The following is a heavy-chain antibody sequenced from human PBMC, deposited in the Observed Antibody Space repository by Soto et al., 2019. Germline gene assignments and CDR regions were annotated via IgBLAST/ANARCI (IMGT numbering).Heavy chain of an antibody. Sequence: GASVKVSCKASGYTFTGYYMHWVRQAPGQGLEWMGWINPNSGGTNYAQKFQGRVTMTRDTSISTAYMELSRLRSDDTAVYYCASTGYSSSWLHYYYYYGMDVWGQGTTVTVSS. CDR2: INPNSGGT. D-gene: IGHD6-13*01. V-gene: IGHV1-2*02. J-gene: IGHJ6*02. CDR1: GYTFTGYY. CDR3: ASTGYSSSWLHYYYYYGMDV.